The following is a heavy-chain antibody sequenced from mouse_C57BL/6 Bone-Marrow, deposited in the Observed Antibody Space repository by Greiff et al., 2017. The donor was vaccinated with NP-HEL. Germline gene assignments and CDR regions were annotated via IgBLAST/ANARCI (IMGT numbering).Heavy chain of an antibody. CDR2: ISSGGSYT. V-gene: IGHV5-6*01. CDR3: ASPYDYDVAWFAY. CDR1: GFTFSSYG. Sequence: VQLKESGGDLVKPGGSLKLSCAASGFTFSSYGMSWVRQTPDKRLEWVATISSGGSYTYYPDSVKGRFTISRDTAKNTLYLQMRSLKSENTAMYYCASPYDYDVAWFAYWGQGTLVTVSA. D-gene: IGHD2-4*01. J-gene: IGHJ3*01.